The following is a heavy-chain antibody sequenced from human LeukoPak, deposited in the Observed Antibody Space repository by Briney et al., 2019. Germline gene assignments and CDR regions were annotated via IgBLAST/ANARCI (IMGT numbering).Heavy chain of an antibody. CDR3: ARGSYNGNDYRPHLDY. Sequence: GGSLRLSCAASGVTLSPYGMHWVRQAPGKGLDWVAVTSYDGSNTYYADSVKGRFTISRDNSKNALYLQMNSLRAEDMAMYYCARGSYNGNDYRPHLDYWGQGTLVTVSS. CDR2: TSYDGSNT. D-gene: IGHD5-12*01. CDR1: GVTLSPYG. V-gene: IGHV3-30*03. J-gene: IGHJ4*02.